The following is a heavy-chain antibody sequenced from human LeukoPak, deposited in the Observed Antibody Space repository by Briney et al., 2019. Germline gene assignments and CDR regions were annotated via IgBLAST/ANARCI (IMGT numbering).Heavy chain of an antibody. Sequence: ASVKVSCKVSGYTLTELSIHWVRQAPGKGLEWMGGFDPEEGETIYAQKFQDRVTMTEDTSTDTAWMELNSLRSEDTALYYCARVQWGYDSRGFYSNWFDPWGQGTLVTVSS. CDR3: ARVQWGYDSRGFYSNWFDP. V-gene: IGHV1-24*01. D-gene: IGHD3-22*01. CDR2: FDPEEGET. J-gene: IGHJ5*02. CDR1: GYTLTELS.